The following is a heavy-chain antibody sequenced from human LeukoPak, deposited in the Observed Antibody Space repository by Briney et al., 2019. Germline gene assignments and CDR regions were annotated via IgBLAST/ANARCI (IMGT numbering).Heavy chain of an antibody. D-gene: IGHD2-2*01. V-gene: IGHV1-69-2*01. J-gene: IGHJ4*02. CDR3: VTVPPAPIDH. CDR2: VDPEDGKT. CDR1: GYTFTDYY. Sequence: GATVKISCKASGYTFTDYYIHWVQQAPGKGLEWMGRVDPEDGKTLYSDNFQGRVTLTADTSTDTAYMELSSLRSDDTAVYYCVTVPPAPIDHWGQGTLVSVSS.